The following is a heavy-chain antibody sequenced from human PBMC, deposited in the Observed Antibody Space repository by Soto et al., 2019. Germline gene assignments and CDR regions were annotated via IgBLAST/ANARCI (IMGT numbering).Heavy chain of an antibody. CDR1: GGSISSYY. D-gene: IGHD6-13*01. V-gene: IGHV4-59*01. CDR3: AGNRCGIAAAGTDDY. J-gene: IGHJ4*02. CDR2: IYYSGST. Sequence: QVQLQESGPGLVKPSETLSLTCTVSGGSISSYYWSWIRQPPGKGLEWIGYIYYSGSTNYNPSLKSRVTISVDTSKNQFSLKLSSVTAADTAVYYCAGNRCGIAAAGTDDYWGQGTLVTVSS.